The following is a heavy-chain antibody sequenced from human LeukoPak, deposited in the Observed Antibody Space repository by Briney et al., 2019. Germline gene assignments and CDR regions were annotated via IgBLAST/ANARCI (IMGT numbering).Heavy chain of an antibody. Sequence: PGGSLRLSCAASGFTFSSYAMSWVRQAPGKGLEWVSAISGSGGSTYYADSVKGRFTISRDNPKNTLYLQMNSLRAEDTAVYYCATTGRTVKTQNWFDPWGQGTLVTVSS. V-gene: IGHV3-23*01. CDR2: ISGSGGST. CDR3: ATTGRTVKTQNWFDP. D-gene: IGHD4-11*01. J-gene: IGHJ5*02. CDR1: GFTFSSYA.